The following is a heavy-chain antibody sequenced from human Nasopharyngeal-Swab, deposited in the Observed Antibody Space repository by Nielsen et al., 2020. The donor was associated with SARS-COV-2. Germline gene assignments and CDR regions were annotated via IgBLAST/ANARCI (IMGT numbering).Heavy chain of an antibody. V-gene: IGHV4-30-2*01. Sequence: TLSLTCAVSGGSISSGGYSWSWIRQPPGKGLEWIGYIYHSGSTYYNPSLKSRVTISVDRSKNQFSLKLSSVTAADTAVYYCARGSGLLWFGELFTRHAFDIWGQGTMVTVSS. CDR3: ARGSGLLWFGELFTRHAFDI. CDR2: IYHSGST. J-gene: IGHJ3*02. D-gene: IGHD3-10*01. CDR1: GGSISSGGYS.